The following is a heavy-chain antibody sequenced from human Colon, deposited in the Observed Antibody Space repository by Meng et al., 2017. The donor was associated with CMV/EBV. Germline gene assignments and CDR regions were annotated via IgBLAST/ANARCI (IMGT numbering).Heavy chain of an antibody. V-gene: IGHV3-73*01. CDR1: GFTFSASA. J-gene: IGHJ4*02. CDR2: IRSKPNDYAT. Sequence: GGSLRLSCAASGFTFSASAIHWVRQASGKGLEWLGRIRSKPNDYATEYAASREGRFTISRDDSNDSAFLQMSSLKVDDTAVYYCAVLAVAEPISYWGQGTLVTVSS. CDR3: AVLAVAEPISY. D-gene: IGHD6-19*01.